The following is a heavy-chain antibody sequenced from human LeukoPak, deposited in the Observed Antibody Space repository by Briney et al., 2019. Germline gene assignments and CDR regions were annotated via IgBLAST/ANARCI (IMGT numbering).Heavy chain of an antibody. V-gene: IGHV1-2*02. CDR3: ARVGGAYDYDY. D-gene: IGHD5-12*01. CDR2: INPSSGGT. Sequence: GASVKVSCKASGYTFTGYYMHWLRQAPGQGPEWMGWINPSSGGTKYAQKFQGRVTLTRDTSISTGYLEMSSLRSDDTAIYYCARVGGAYDYDYWGQGTLVTVSS. CDR1: GYTFTGYY. J-gene: IGHJ4*02.